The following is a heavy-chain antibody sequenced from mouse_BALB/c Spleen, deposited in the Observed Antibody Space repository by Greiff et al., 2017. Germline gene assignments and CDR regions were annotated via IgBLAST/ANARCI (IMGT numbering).Heavy chain of an antibody. J-gene: IGHJ1*01. V-gene: IGHV5-17*02. Sequence: EVQLQESGGGLVQPGGSRKLSCAASGFTFSSFGMHWVRQAPEKGLEWVAYISSGSSTIYYADTVKGRFTISRDNPKNTLFLQMTSLRSEDTAMYYCARGGRSHYYGSSYFDVWGAGTTVTVSS. CDR3: ARGGRSHYYGSSYFDV. CDR1: GFTFSSFG. CDR2: ISSGSSTI. D-gene: IGHD1-1*01.